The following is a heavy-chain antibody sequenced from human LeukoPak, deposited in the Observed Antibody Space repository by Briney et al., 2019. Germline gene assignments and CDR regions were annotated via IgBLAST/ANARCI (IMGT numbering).Heavy chain of an antibody. CDR2: IKQDGSEI. CDR1: GFTFSNYW. Sequence: QSGGSLRLSCAASGFTFSNYWMTWVRQAPGKGLEWVANIKQDGSEISYVDSVKGRFTISRDNAKNSLYLQMNSLRAEDTAVYYCARATTVTPYYFDYWGQGTLVTVSS. CDR3: ARATTVTPYYFDY. D-gene: IGHD4-17*01. V-gene: IGHV3-7*01. J-gene: IGHJ4*02.